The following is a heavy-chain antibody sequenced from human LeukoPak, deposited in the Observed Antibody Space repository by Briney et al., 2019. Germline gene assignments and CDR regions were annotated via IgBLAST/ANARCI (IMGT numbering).Heavy chain of an antibody. Sequence: AGGSLRLSCAASGFTFDDYAMHWVRQAPGKGLEWVPGISWNSGSIGYADSVKGRFTISRDNAKNSLYLQMNSLRAEDTALYYCAKDLAYDSSGSFDYWGQGTLVTVSS. V-gene: IGHV3-9*01. CDR1: GFTFDDYA. D-gene: IGHD3-22*01. CDR2: ISWNSGSI. J-gene: IGHJ4*02. CDR3: AKDLAYDSSGSFDY.